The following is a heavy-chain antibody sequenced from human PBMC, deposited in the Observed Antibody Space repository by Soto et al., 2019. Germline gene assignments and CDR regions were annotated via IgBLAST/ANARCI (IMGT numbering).Heavy chain of an antibody. J-gene: IGHJ4*02. Sequence: SETLSLTCTVSGGSISSSSYYWGWIRQPPGKGLEWIGSIYYSGSTYYNPSLKSRVTISVDTSKNQFSLKLSSVTAADTAVYYCARRPMTTVTTFDYWGQGTLVTVSS. CDR1: GGSISSSSYY. CDR2: IYYSGST. D-gene: IGHD4-17*01. CDR3: ARRPMTTVTTFDY. V-gene: IGHV4-39*01.